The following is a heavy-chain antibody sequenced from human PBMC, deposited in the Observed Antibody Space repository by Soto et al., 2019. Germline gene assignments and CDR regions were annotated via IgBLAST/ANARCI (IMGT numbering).Heavy chain of an antibody. Sequence: GGSLRLSCAASGFTFSSYAMSWVRQAPGKGLEWVSVISGSGGSTNHADSVKGRFTISRDNSKNTLYLQMNSLRAEDTAVYYCAKNPSGSYPWFEPWGQGTLVTVSS. CDR3: AKNPSGSYPWFEP. J-gene: IGHJ5*02. V-gene: IGHV3-23*01. D-gene: IGHD1-26*01. CDR2: ISGSGGST. CDR1: GFTFSSYA.